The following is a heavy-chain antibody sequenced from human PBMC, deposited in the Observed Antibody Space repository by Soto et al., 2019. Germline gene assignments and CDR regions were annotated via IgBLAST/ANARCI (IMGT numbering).Heavy chain of an antibody. CDR2: ISDSGSVT. D-gene: IGHD2-15*01. J-gene: IGHJ3*02. V-gene: IGHV3-11*01. Sequence: QVQLVDSGGGLVKPGGSLRLSCAASGFTFSNYYMTWIRQAPGKGLEWISYISDSGSVTYYADSVQGRFSISRDNAKNSLFLEMNDLRVDDTAVYYGARCLLGVGDPFDISGQGTMVTVSS. CDR3: ARCLLGVGDPFDI. CDR1: GFTFSNYY.